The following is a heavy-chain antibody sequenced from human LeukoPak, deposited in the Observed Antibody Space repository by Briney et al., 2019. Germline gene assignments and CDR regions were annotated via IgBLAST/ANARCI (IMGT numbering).Heavy chain of an antibody. D-gene: IGHD3-22*01. Sequence: GESLKTSCKGSGYSFTSYWIGWVRQMPGKGLEWMGIIYPGDSDTRYSPSFQGQVTISADKSISTAYLQWSSLKASDTAMYYCARLTDDSSGYYSHPGYFQHWGQGTLVTVSS. V-gene: IGHV5-51*01. CDR3: ARLTDDSSGYYSHPGYFQH. CDR2: IYPGDSDT. J-gene: IGHJ1*01. CDR1: GYSFTSYW.